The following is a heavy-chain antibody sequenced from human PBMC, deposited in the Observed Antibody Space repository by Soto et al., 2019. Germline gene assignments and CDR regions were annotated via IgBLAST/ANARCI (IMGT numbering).Heavy chain of an antibody. D-gene: IGHD3-22*01. J-gene: IGHJ1*01. CDR3: VKGGYYDNKAVFQH. CDR1: GFTFSSYA. CDR2: ISSNGGST. Sequence: PGGSLRLSCSASGFTFSSYAMHWVRQAPGKGLEYVSAISSNGGSTYYADSVKGGFTISRDNSKNTLYLQMSSLRAEDTAVYYCVKGGYYDNKAVFQHWGKGTLVTVSS. V-gene: IGHV3-64D*06.